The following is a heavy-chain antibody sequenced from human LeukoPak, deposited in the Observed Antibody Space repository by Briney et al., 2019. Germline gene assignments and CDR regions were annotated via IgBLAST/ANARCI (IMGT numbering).Heavy chain of an antibody. Sequence: GGSLRLSCAASGFTFSSYGMHWVRQAPGKGLEWVAVISYDGSNKYYADSVKGRFTISRDNSKNTLYLQMNSLRAEDTAVYYCAKEGYYGSGRTSFDLWGQGTMVTVSS. CDR1: GFTFSSYG. CDR3: AKEGYYGSGRTSFDL. D-gene: IGHD3-10*01. J-gene: IGHJ3*01. CDR2: ISYDGSNK. V-gene: IGHV3-30*18.